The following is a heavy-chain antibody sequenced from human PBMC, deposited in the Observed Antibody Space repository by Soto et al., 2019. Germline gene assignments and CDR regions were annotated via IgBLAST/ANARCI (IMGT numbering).Heavy chain of an antibody. J-gene: IGHJ3*02. V-gene: IGHV3-74*01. CDR1: GFTFSNYC. D-gene: IGHD6-19*01. CDR3: ARVRMAGDFDI. CDR2: ITSDGSST. Sequence: VGSRRLSCAAAGFTFSNYCMHCVRQAPGKGLVWVSRITSDGSSTTYADSVKGRFTISRDSAKNTLYLQMNSLRAEDTAVYYCARVRMAGDFDIWGQGTMVTV.